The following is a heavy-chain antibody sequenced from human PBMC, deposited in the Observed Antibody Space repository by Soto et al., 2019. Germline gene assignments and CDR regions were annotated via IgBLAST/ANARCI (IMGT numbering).Heavy chain of an antibody. V-gene: IGHV1-18*01. Sequence: QVQLVQSGAGVKKPGASVRVSCKASGYTFISYGISWVRQAPGQGLEWMGWISSYNANTNYAQKFQDRVTLTTDASTSTTYMELRSLRPDDTAVYYCARDHITGTGDDVDFWGQGTLVTVSS. CDR1: GYTFISYG. CDR2: ISSYNANT. J-gene: IGHJ4*02. D-gene: IGHD6-19*01. CDR3: ARDHITGTGDDVDF.